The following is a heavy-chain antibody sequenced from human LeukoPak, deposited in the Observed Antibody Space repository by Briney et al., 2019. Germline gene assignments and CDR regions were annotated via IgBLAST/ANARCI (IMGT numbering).Heavy chain of an antibody. Sequence: GGSLRLSCAVSGLTFSSSWMDWVRQAPGKGLEWVASINPDGNKKYSADSVKGRFTISRDNAENSLYLQMNSLRAEDTALYYCAKDIESDYDSSGYSYWGQGTLVTVSS. V-gene: IGHV3-7*03. CDR2: INPDGNKK. J-gene: IGHJ4*02. D-gene: IGHD3-22*01. CDR1: GLTFSSSW. CDR3: AKDIESDYDSSGYSY.